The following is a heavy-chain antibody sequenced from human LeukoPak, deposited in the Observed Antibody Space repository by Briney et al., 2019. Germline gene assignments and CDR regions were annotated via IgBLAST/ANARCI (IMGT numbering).Heavy chain of an antibody. Sequence: GGSLRLSCVASGFTFSSRDWMTWVRQAPGKGLEWVANIKQDGSEKNYVDSVKGRFTISRDNAKNSVDLQMNSLRVEDTAVYFCARGLSLSGYLDAFDIWGQGTMVTVSS. CDR2: IKQDGSEK. D-gene: IGHD3-22*01. CDR1: GFTFSSRDW. CDR3: ARGLSLSGYLDAFDI. V-gene: IGHV3-7*03. J-gene: IGHJ3*02.